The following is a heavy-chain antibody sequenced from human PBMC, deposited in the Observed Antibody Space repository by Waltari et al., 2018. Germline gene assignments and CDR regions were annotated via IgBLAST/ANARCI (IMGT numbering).Heavy chain of an antibody. V-gene: IGHV3-23*04. D-gene: IGHD1-26*01. Sequence: EVRLVESGGGLVQPGGSLRLSCAASGFAFANYGMSWVRQAPGKGLECVASISGSGGTTYYADSVKGRFTMSKDNSKNTLFLQMNSLRVDDTADYYCAKSSGIYYEVFDYWGRGTLVTVSS. CDR1: GFAFANYG. CDR2: ISGSGGTT. J-gene: IGHJ4*02. CDR3: AKSSGIYYEVFDY.